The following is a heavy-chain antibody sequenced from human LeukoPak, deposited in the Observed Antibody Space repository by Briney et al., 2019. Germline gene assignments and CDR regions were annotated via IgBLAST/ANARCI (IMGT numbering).Heavy chain of an antibody. J-gene: IGHJ4*02. CDR1: GFTFSSYA. V-gene: IGHV3-23*01. D-gene: IGHD2-2*01. CDR3: AKSDSSYISCYALDY. Sequence: GGSLRLSCAASGFTFSSYAMSWVRQAPGKGLEWVSAISGSGDNIYYADSVKGRFTISSDSSKKTLYLQMNILRAEDTAVYYFAKSDSSYISCYALDYWGQGTQVTVSS. CDR2: ISGSGDNI.